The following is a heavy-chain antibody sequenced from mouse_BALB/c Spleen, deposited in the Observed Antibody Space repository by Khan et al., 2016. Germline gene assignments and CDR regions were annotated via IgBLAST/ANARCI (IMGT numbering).Heavy chain of an antibody. Sequence: DLVKPGASVKLSCKASDYTFTSYWINWIKQRPGQGLEWIGRIAPGSGSTYYNEMFKGKATLTVDTSSSTAYIQLSSLSSEDSAVYFCAREGYSSWFAYWGQGTLVTVSA. D-gene: IGHD2-3*01. CDR2: IAPGSGST. V-gene: IGHV1S41*01. J-gene: IGHJ3*01. CDR1: DYTFTSYW. CDR3: AREGYSSWFAY.